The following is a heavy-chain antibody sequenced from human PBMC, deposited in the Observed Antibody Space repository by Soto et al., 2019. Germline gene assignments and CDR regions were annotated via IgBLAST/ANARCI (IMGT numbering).Heavy chain of an antibody. D-gene: IGHD4-17*01. CDR1: GYIFNSFG. Sequence: QVQLVQSGGEVKKPGASVKVSCKASGYIFNSFGISWVRQAPGQGLEWMGWISAYTGNTKYAQNFQGRVTMTTDTSTGTANVGLRSRRSDDTAVYYCARRWTTGEIDYWGQGALVTVSS. J-gene: IGHJ4*02. CDR3: ARRWTTGEIDY. V-gene: IGHV1-18*01. CDR2: ISAYTGNT.